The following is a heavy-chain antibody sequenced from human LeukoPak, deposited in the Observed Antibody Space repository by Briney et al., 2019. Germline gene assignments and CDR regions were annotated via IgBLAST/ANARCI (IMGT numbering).Heavy chain of an antibody. V-gene: IGHV4-31*03. D-gene: IGHD3-16*01. CDR3: ARGPPFGGRSSWFDY. CDR1: GGSISSGGYY. Sequence: SQTLSLTCTVSGGSISSGGYYWSWIRQHPGKGLEWIGYIYYSGSTYYNPSLKSRVTISVDTSKNQFSLKLSSVTAADTAVYYCARGPPFGGRSSWFDYWGQGTLVTVSS. CDR2: IYYSGST. J-gene: IGHJ4*02.